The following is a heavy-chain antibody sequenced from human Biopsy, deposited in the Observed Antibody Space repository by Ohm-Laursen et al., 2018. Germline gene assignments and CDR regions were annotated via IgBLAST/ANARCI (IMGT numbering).Heavy chain of an antibody. CDR3: ARGPGKLWSGYYT. Sequence: SLRLSCAASGFTVSDNHISWIRQAPGKGLQWVALIYSDGNTYYADSVKGRFTISRDIPRNTLYLQMNSLRAEDKAVYYCARGPGKLWSGYYTWGQGSLVSVSS. CDR1: GFTVSDNH. CDR2: IYSDGNT. V-gene: IGHV3-53*01. J-gene: IGHJ5*02. D-gene: IGHD3-3*01.